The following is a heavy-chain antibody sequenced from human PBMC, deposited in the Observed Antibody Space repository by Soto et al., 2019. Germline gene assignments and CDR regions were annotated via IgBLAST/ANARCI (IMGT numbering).Heavy chain of an antibody. CDR2: ITTSGSTI. D-gene: IGHD6-13*01. CDR1: GFTFSDYY. V-gene: IGHV3-11*01. J-gene: IGHJ5*02. Sequence: QVQLVESGGGLVKPGGSLRLSCVASGFTFSDYYMSWIRQAPGTGLEWVSYITTSGSTIYSADSVKGRFTFSRDNAKNSLYLQMNSLRADDTAVYYCARGYVVNGFDPWGQGTLVTVSS. CDR3: ARGYVVNGFDP.